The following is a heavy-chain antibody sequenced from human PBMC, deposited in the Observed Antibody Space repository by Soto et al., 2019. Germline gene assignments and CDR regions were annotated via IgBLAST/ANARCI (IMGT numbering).Heavy chain of an antibody. CDR2: ISAYNGNT. CDR1: GYTFTSYG. D-gene: IGHD3-10*01. V-gene: IGHV1-18*01. Sequence: ASVKVSCKASGYTFTSYGISWVRQAPGQGLEWMGWISAYNGNTNYAQKLQGRVTMTTDTSTSTAYMEVRSLRSDDTAVYYCARDRYYYGSGSYYIGWFDPWGQGTLVTVSS. CDR3: ARDRYYYGSGSYYIGWFDP. J-gene: IGHJ5*02.